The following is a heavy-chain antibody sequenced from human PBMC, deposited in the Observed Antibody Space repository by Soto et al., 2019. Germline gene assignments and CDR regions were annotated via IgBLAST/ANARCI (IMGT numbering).Heavy chain of an antibody. CDR1: GFTFSDYG. V-gene: IGHV3-30*18. Sequence: QVQLAESGGGVVQPGRSLRLSCVASGFTFSDYGMHWVRQAPGKGLEWLTIISSDGSRHNYADSVKGRFTISRDNSKNTLYLQMNSLRVEDTAMYYCAKGSSSWYYPHLDYWGQGTLVTVSS. CDR2: ISSDGSRH. CDR3: AKGSSSWYYPHLDY. J-gene: IGHJ4*02. D-gene: IGHD6-13*01.